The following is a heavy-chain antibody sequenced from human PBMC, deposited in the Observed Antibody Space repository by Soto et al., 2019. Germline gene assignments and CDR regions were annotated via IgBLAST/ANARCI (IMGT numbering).Heavy chain of an antibody. CDR2: MFYTGTT. CDR3: ARVVGFCSSPSCRGRNWFDP. D-gene: IGHD2-2*01. J-gene: IGHJ5*02. Sequence: SETLSLTCSVSGGSISSGDYYWSWIRQPPGKGLEWIGYMFYTGTTYYNPSLKSRVAISVDTSKNQFSLKLRSVTAADTAVYHCARVVGFCSSPSCRGRNWFDPWGQGTLVTVSS. V-gene: IGHV4-30-4*01. CDR1: GGSISSGDYY.